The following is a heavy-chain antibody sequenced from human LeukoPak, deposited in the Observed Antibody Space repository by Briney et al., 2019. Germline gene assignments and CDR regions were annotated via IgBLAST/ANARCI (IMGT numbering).Heavy chain of an antibody. CDR1: GASISSGGYY. CDR3: ARGYCSGGSCYMRGIDY. J-gene: IGHJ4*02. Sequence: SQTLSLTCTASGASISSGGYYWNWIRQHPGEGLEWIGYIYYSGSTYYNPSLKSRVTISVDTSKNQFSLKLSSVSAADTAVYYCARGYCSGGSCYMRGIDYWGQGTLVTVSS. D-gene: IGHD2-15*01. CDR2: IYYSGST. V-gene: IGHV4-31*03.